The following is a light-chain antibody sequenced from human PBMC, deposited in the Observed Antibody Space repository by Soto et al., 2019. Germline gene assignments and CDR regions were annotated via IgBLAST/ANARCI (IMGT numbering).Light chain of an antibody. Sequence: QSALTQPRSVSGSPGQSVTISCTGTSSDVGGFNYVSWYQQHPVKAPKLMIYDVNERPSGVPDRFSGSKSGNTASLTISGLQAEDEAEYYCSSPGGNYIWVFGGGTKLTGL. CDR3: SSPGGNYIWV. CDR2: DVN. V-gene: IGLV2-11*01. J-gene: IGLJ3*02. CDR1: SSDVGGFNY.